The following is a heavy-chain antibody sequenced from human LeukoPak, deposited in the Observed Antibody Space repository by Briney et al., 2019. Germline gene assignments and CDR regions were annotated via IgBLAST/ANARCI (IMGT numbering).Heavy chain of an antibody. CDR1: RFTFSSYA. CDR2: VSYDGSNK. V-gene: IGHV3-30*04. J-gene: IGHJ4*02. D-gene: IGHD3-16*02. CDR3: ARVGRDYVWGSYRIFDY. Sequence: PGRSLRLSCAASRFTFSSYAMHWVRQAPGKGLEWVAVVSYDGSNKYYADSVKGRFTISRDNSKNTLYLQMNSLRAEDTAVYYCARVGRDYVWGSYRIFDYWGQGTLVTVSS.